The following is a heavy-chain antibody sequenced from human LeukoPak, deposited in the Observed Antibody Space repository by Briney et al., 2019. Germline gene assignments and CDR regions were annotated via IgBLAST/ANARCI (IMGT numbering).Heavy chain of an antibody. D-gene: IGHD2-2*01. CDR3: ARVREGYCSSTSCQGDYYYYGMDV. CDR2: MNPNSGNT. V-gene: IGHV1-8*01. Sequence: ASVKVSCKASGYTFTSYDINWVRQATGQGLEWVGWMNPNSGNTGYAQKFQGRVTMTRNTSISTAYMELSSLRSEDTAVYYCARVREGYCSSTSCQGDYYYYGMDVWGQGTTVTVSS. J-gene: IGHJ6*02. CDR1: GYTFTSYD.